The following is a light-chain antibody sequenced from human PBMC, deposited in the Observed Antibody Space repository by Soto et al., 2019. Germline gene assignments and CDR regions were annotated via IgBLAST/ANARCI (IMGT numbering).Light chain of an antibody. J-gene: IGKJ2*01. CDR3: QQYNNWPYT. V-gene: IGKV3-15*01. Sequence: EIVMTQSPATLSVSPGERATLSCRARRSVSSNLAWYQQKPGQAPRLLIYDASIRATGIPARFSGSGSGTEFTLTISSLQSEDSAVYYCQQYNNWPYTFGQGTKLEIK. CDR2: DAS. CDR1: RSVSSN.